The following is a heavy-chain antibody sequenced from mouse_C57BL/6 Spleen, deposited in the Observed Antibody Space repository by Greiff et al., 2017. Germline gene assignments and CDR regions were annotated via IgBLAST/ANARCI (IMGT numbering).Heavy chain of an antibody. V-gene: IGHV1-52*01. D-gene: IGHD2-5*01. Sequence: QVQLQQPGAELVRPGSSVKLSCKASGYTFTSYWMHWVKQRPIQGLEWIGNIDPSDSETHYNQKFKDKATLTVDKSSSTAYMQLSSLTSEDSAVYYCARRGAYHSNSVYAMDYWGQGTSVTVSS. CDR1: GYTFTSYW. CDR3: ARRGAYHSNSVYAMDY. J-gene: IGHJ4*01. CDR2: IDPSDSET.